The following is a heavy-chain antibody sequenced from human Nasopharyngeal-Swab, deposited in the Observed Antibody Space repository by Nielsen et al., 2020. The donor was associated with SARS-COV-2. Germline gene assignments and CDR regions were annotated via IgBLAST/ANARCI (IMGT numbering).Heavy chain of an antibody. CDR1: GFTFSSYG. Sequence: GESLKISCAASGFTFSSYGMHWVRQAPGKGLEWVAVIWYDGSNKYYADSVKGRFTISRDNAKNSLYLQMNSLRAEDTAVYYCASLYYDFWNRDDLVYWGQGTLVTVSS. J-gene: IGHJ4*02. CDR3: ASLYYDFWNRDDLVY. D-gene: IGHD3-3*01. CDR2: IWYDGSNK. V-gene: IGHV3-33*03.